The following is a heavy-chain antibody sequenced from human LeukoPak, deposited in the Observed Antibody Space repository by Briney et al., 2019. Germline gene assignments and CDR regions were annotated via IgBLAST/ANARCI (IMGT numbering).Heavy chain of an antibody. CDR2: IKSKTDGGTT. Sequence: PGGSLRLSCAASGFTFSNAWMSWVRQAPGKGLEWVGRIKSKTDGGTTDYAAPAKGRFTISRDDSKNTLYLQMNSLKTEDTAVYYCTTDVLRFLEWLFDDYWGQGTLVTVSS. V-gene: IGHV3-15*01. D-gene: IGHD3-3*01. CDR1: GFTFSNAW. J-gene: IGHJ4*02. CDR3: TTDVLRFLEWLFDDY.